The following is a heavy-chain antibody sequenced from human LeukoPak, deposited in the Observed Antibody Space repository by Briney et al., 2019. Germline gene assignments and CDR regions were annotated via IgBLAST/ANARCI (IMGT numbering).Heavy chain of an antibody. CDR2: MYARGST. J-gene: IGHJ5*02. CDR3: ARLEYYYGSGSRGNWLDP. V-gene: IGHV4-59*01. D-gene: IGHD3-10*01. CDR1: GGSISSDY. Sequence: ASETLSLTCTLAGGSISSDYWGWIRQPTGKGLEWLGYMYARGSTNYNPSLKSRVTISVDASKKQFSLKLSSVTAADTALYYCARLEYYYGSGSRGNWLDPWGQGTLVTVSS.